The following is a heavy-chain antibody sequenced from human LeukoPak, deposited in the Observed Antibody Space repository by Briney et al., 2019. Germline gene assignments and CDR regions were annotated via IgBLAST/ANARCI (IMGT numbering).Heavy chain of an antibody. CDR3: AREIQWLPLDY. V-gene: IGHV3-21*01. J-gene: IGHJ4*02. D-gene: IGHD5-12*01. Sequence: PGGSLRLSCAASGFTFSSYSMNWVRQAPGKGLEWVSSVSSSSSYIYYADSVKGRFTISRDNAKNSLYLQMNGLRAEDTAVYYCAREIQWLPLDYWGQGTLVTVSS. CDR2: VSSSSSYI. CDR1: GFTFSSYS.